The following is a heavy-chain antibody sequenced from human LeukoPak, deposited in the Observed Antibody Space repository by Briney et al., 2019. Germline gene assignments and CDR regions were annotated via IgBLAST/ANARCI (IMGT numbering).Heavy chain of an antibody. J-gene: IGHJ4*02. V-gene: IGHV3-43*01. CDR3: AKLGTYYDILTGYLDY. D-gene: IGHD3-9*01. CDR2: ISWDGGST. CDR1: GFTFNTHA. Sequence: GGSLRLSCVASGFTFNTHAMSWVRQAPGKGLEWVSLISWDGGSTYYADSVKGRFTISRDNSKNSLYLQMNSLRTEDTALYYCAKLGTYYDILTGYLDYWGQGTLVTVSS.